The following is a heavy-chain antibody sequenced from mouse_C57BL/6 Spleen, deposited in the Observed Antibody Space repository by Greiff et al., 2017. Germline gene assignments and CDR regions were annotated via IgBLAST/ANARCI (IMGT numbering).Heavy chain of an antibody. Sequence: QVQLQQPGAELVKPGASVKLSCKASGYTFTSYWMHWVKQRPGQGLEWIGMIHPNSGSTNYNEKFKSKATLTVDKSSSTAYMQLSSLTSEDSAVYYCASSDGSPSWFAYWGQGTLVTVSA. J-gene: IGHJ3*01. V-gene: IGHV1-64*01. D-gene: IGHD2-3*01. CDR3: ASSDGSPSWFAY. CDR1: GYTFTSYW. CDR2: IHPNSGST.